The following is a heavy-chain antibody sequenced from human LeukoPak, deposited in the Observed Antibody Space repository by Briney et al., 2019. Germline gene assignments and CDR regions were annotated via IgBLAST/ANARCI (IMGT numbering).Heavy chain of an antibody. CDR3: AILGDYYGSGPFDY. CDR1: GFTFSSYG. D-gene: IGHD3-10*01. CDR2: ISYDGSNK. J-gene: IGHJ4*02. Sequence: GGSLRLSCAASGFTFSSYGMHWVRQAPGKGLEWVAVISYDGSNKYYADSVKGRSTISRDNSKNTLYLQMNSLRAEDTAVYYCAILGDYYGSGPFDYWGQGTLVTVSS. V-gene: IGHV3-30*03.